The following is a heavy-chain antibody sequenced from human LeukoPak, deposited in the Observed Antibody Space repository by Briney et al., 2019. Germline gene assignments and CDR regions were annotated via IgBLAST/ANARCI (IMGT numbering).Heavy chain of an antibody. J-gene: IGHJ4*02. V-gene: IGHV3-23*01. CDR2: ISGSGGSA. CDR3: AKEYSSSPNLYFDY. D-gene: IGHD6-6*01. CDR1: GFTFSSYA. Sequence: TGGSLRLSCAASGFTFSSYAMSWVRQAPGKGLEWVSAISGSGGSAYYADSVKGRFTISRDNSKNTLYLQMNSLRAEDTAVYYCAKEYSSSPNLYFDYWGQGTLVTVSS.